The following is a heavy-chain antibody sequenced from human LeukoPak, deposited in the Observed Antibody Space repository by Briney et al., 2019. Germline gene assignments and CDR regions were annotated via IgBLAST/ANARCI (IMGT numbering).Heavy chain of an antibody. Sequence: SETLSLTCTVSGDSVSNGNYYWSWLRQPLGKALEWIGYIYYTGKTYYNPSLEGRVTILVDTSRNHFSVKLSSVTAADTAVYYCARSQNYYGSGDYWSQGTLVTVSS. CDR1: GDSVSNGNYY. CDR3: ARSQNYYGSGDY. J-gene: IGHJ4*02. V-gene: IGHV4-61*03. CDR2: IYYTGKT. D-gene: IGHD3-10*01.